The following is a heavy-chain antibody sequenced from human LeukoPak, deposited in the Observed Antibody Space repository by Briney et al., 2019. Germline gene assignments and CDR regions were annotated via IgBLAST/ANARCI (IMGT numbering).Heavy chain of an antibody. CDR3: ASARHGDYVWDY. CDR1: GYSFTYW. CDR2: IYSGDSHT. Sequence: KGGESLKISCKGSGYSFTYWIGWVRQMPGKGLEWMGIIYSGDSHTKYSPSFQGRVTISADKSISTAYLQWSSLEASDTAMYYCASARHGDYVWDYWGQGTLVTASS. J-gene: IGHJ4*02. V-gene: IGHV5-51*01. D-gene: IGHD4-17*01.